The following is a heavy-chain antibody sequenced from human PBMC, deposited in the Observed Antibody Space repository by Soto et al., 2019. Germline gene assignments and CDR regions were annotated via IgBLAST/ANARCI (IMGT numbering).Heavy chain of an antibody. D-gene: IGHD4-17*01. Sequence: GGYLRLSGSAAGLTLSSYAMSWVRQAPGKGLEWVSAISGSGGSTYYADSVKGRFTISRDNSKNTLYLQMNSLRAEDTAVYYCAKYLSIMTTVVMWWPFDYWGQGT. CDR3: AKYLSIMTTVVMWWPFDY. J-gene: IGHJ4*02. CDR2: ISGSGGST. CDR1: GLTLSSYA. V-gene: IGHV3-23*01.